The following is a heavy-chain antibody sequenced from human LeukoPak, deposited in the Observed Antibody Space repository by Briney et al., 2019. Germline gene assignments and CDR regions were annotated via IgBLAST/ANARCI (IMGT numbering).Heavy chain of an antibody. CDR2: ISDTGNT. V-gene: IGHV3-23*01. CDR3: AKAPVTTCRGAFCYPFDY. Sequence: GGSLRLSCAASGCTLSSYAMSWVRQAPGKGVEGVAAISDTGNTYHSDSVKGGFAISRDSSTNTLFLQMNRLRPEDAAVYYCAKAPVTTCRGAFCYPFDYWGLGTLVTASS. J-gene: IGHJ4*02. D-gene: IGHD2-15*01. CDR1: GCTLSSYA.